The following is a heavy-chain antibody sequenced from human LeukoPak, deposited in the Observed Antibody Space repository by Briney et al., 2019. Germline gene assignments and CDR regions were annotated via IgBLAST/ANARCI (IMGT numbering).Heavy chain of an antibody. CDR2: IYYSGST. CDR3: ARHTSTIFGVVIIPRCFDY. CDR1: GGSISSSSYY. V-gene: IGHV4-39*01. J-gene: IGHJ4*02. D-gene: IGHD3-3*01. Sequence: SGTLSLTCTVSGGSISSSSYYWGWIRQPPGKGLEWIGSIYYSGSTYYNPSLKSRVTISVDTSKNQFSLKLSSVTAADTAVYYCARHTSTIFGVVIIPRCFDYWGQGTLVTVSS.